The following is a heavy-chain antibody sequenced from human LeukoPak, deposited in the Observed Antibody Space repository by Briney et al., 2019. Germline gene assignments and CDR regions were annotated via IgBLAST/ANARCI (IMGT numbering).Heavy chain of an antibody. Sequence: SQTLSLTCTVSGGSISSGDYYWSWIRQPPGKGLEWIGYIYYSGSTYYNPSLKSRVTISVDTSKNQFSLKLSSVTAADTAVYYCARAPTVLRFLEWLSPYYFDYWGQGTPVTVSS. V-gene: IGHV4-30-4*01. CDR2: IYYSGST. CDR3: ARAPTVLRFLEWLSPYYFDY. D-gene: IGHD3-3*01. CDR1: GGSISSGDYY. J-gene: IGHJ4*02.